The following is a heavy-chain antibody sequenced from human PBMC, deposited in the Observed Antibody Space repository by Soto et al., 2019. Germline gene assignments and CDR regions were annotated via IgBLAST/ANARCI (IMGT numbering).Heavy chain of an antibody. V-gene: IGHV3-66*01. J-gene: IGHJ6*04. CDR1: GFTVSSKY. CDR3: ARDDAPCDGGRCYGVPFDV. Sequence: EVHLVESGGGLVQPGGSLRLSCAASGFTVSSKYMSWVRQAPGKGLEWVSLIQSGGPTYYADSVQGRFTISRDTSENTVHLQMDSLRAQDTAGYYCARDDAPCDGGRCYGVPFDVWGTGTTVTVSS. CDR2: IQSGGPT. D-gene: IGHD2-15*01.